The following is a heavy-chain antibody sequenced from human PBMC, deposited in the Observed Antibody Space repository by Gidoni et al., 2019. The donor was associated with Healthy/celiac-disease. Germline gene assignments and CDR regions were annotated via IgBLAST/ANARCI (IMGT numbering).Heavy chain of an antibody. CDR2: ISSSSSYI. CDR1: GFTFSSYS. Sequence: GGLVKPGGSLRLSCAASGFTFSSYSMNWVRQAPGKGLEWVSSISSSSSYIYYADSVKGRFTNSRDNAKNSLYLQMNSLRAEDTAVYYCARVGDGSGGSCYYYYYYYGMDVWGQGTTVTVYS. CDR3: ARVGDGSGGSCYYYYYYYGMDV. V-gene: IGHV3-21*01. D-gene: IGHD2-15*01. J-gene: IGHJ6*02.